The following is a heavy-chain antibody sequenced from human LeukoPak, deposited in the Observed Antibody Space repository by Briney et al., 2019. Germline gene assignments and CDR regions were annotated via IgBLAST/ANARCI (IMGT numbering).Heavy chain of an antibody. CDR3: AREGLNMVRGVIPKEAWRWFDP. J-gene: IGHJ5*02. Sequence: PSETLSLTCTVSGGSISSGTYYWNWIRQPAGKGLEWIGRIYSSGTTNYNPSLKSRVTISVDTSKNQFSLKLSSVTAADTAVYYCAREGLNMVRGVIPKEAWRWFDPWGQGTLVTVSS. V-gene: IGHV4-61*02. CDR2: IYSSGTT. CDR1: GGSISSGTYY. D-gene: IGHD3-10*01.